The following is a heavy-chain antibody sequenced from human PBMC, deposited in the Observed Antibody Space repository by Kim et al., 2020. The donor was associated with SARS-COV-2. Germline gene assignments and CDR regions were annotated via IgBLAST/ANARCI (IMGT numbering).Heavy chain of an antibody. CDR2: IYYSGST. V-gene: IGHV4-39*01. CDR1: GGSISSSSYY. J-gene: IGHJ2*01. CDR3: ASPYGDYIQPYWYFDL. D-gene: IGHD4-17*01. Sequence: SETLSLTCTVSGGSISSSSYYWGWIRQPPGKGLERIGSIYYSGSTYYNPSLKSRVTISVDTSKNQFSLKLSSVTAADTAVYYCASPYGDYIQPYWYFDLWGRGTLVTVSS.